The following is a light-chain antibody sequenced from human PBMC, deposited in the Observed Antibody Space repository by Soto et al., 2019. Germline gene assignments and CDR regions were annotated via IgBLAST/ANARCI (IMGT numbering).Light chain of an antibody. J-gene: IGLJ1*01. Sequence: QSALTQPASVSGSPGQSITISCTGTSSDVGAYNFVSWYQQYPGKAPKLIIYDVSYRPSGVSDRFSGSKSGYTASLTISGLQAEDEADYYCASYATNRPYVFGTGTKVTVL. V-gene: IGLV2-14*03. CDR3: ASYATNRPYV. CDR1: SSDVGAYNF. CDR2: DVS.